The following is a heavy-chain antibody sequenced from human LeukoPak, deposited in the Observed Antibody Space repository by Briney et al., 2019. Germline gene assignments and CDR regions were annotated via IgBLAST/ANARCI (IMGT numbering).Heavy chain of an antibody. D-gene: IGHD6-13*01. Sequence: PGGSLRLSCAASGFTFSSYAMHWVRQAPGKGLEWVSAIGGSGNYVVYADSVKGRFTISRDNAKNSLYLQMNSLRAEDTALYHCARGGRDSSSWGFDYWGQGTLVTVSS. J-gene: IGHJ4*02. V-gene: IGHV3-21*04. CDR1: GFTFSSYA. CDR3: ARGGRDSSSWGFDY. CDR2: IGGSGNYV.